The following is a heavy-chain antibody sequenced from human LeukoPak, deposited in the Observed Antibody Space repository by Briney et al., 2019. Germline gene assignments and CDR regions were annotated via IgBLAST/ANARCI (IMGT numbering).Heavy chain of an antibody. CDR3: ALRGYSSSWTALDY. D-gene: IGHD6-13*01. CDR2: IKQDGSEK. Sequence: GGSLRLSCAASGFTFSTSWMHWVRQAPGKGLEWVANIKQDGSEKYYVDSVKGRFTISRDNAKNSPYLQMNSLRIEDTAVYYCALRGYSSSWTALDYWGQGTLVTVSS. CDR1: GFTFSTSW. V-gene: IGHV3-7*01. J-gene: IGHJ4*02.